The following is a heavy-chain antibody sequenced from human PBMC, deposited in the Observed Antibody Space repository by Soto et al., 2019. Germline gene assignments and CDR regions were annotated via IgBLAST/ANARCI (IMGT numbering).Heavy chain of an antibody. CDR1: GYTFTNYA. J-gene: IGHJ3*02. D-gene: IGHD2-2*01. V-gene: IGHV1-3*01. CDR2: INACNGNT. CDR3: ASAGFCSTTSCSDAFDI. Sequence: QVQLVQSGAEVKKPGASVKVSCKASGYTFTNYAMHWVRQAPGQRPEWMGWINACNGNTKFSQRFQGRVTITRDTSANIAYMELSSLTSEDTAVYYCASAGFCSTTSCSDAFDIWGQGTMVTVSS.